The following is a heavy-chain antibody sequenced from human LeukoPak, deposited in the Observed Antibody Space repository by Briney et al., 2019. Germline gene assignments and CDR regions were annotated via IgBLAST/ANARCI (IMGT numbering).Heavy chain of an antibody. J-gene: IGHJ4*02. CDR3: AKALPRIVGATEGVDY. D-gene: IGHD1-26*01. Sequence: PGRSLRLSCAASGFTFSSYGMHLVRQAPGKGLEWVAVISYDGSNKYYADSVKGRFTISRDNSKNTLYLQMNSLRAEDTAVYYCAKALPRIVGATEGVDYWGQGTLVTVSS. CDR1: GFTFSSYG. CDR2: ISYDGSNK. V-gene: IGHV3-30*18.